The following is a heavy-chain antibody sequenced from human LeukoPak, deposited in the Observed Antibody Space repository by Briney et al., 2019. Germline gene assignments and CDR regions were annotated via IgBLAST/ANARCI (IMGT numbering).Heavy chain of an antibody. Sequence: GGSLRLSCAASGFTFSSYGMSWVRQAPGKGLEWISGISGSGGNTYYVDSVKGRFTISRDNSKNTLYLQMSSLRLEDTAVYYCARDKVVGPTQFDYWGQGALVTVSS. D-gene: IGHD1-26*01. CDR1: GFTFSSYG. CDR3: ARDKVVGPTQFDY. V-gene: IGHV3-23*01. J-gene: IGHJ4*02. CDR2: ISGSGGNT.